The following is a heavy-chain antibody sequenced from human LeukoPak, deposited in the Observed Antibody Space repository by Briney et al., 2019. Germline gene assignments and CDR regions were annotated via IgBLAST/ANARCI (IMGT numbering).Heavy chain of an antibody. CDR2: ISSSSSYI. D-gene: IGHD1-26*01. CDR1: GFTFSSYS. Sequence: PGGSLRLSCAASGFTFSSYSMNWVRQAPGKGLEWVSSISSSSSYIYYADSVKGRFTISRDNAKNLLYLQMNSLRAEDTAVYYCARAGSLSIGEYFQHWGQGTLVTVSS. J-gene: IGHJ1*01. CDR3: ARAGSLSIGEYFQH. V-gene: IGHV3-21*01.